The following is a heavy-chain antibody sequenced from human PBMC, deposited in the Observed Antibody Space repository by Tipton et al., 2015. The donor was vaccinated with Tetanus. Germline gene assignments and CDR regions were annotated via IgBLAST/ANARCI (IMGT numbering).Heavy chain of an antibody. CDR1: VGSISSGDYY. CDR2: IYYSGST. CDR3: SSSPGNQYLAFFDY. Sequence: TLSLTCTVSVGSISSGDYYWSWIRQPPGKGLEWIGYIYYSGSTYYNPSLKSRVTISIHTSKNQFSLRLSSVTAADTAVYYCSSSPGNQYLAFFDYWGRGTKVTVSS. V-gene: IGHV4-30-4*01. D-gene: IGHD3-3*02. J-gene: IGHJ4*02.